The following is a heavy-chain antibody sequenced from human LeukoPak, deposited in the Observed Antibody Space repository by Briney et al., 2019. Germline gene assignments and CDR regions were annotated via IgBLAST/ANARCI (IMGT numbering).Heavy chain of an antibody. D-gene: IGHD1-26*01. CDR1: GVSISSGAYD. CDR3: ARAWEGYFDY. V-gene: IGHV4-30-4*02. CDR2: MYYTGST. J-gene: IGHJ4*02. Sequence: SETLSLTCAVSGVSISSGAYDWSWIRQPPGKGLEWIGSMYYTGSTFYNPSLKSRVAISVDTSKNQFSLNLSSVTAADTALYYCARAWEGYFDYWGQGTLVTVSS.